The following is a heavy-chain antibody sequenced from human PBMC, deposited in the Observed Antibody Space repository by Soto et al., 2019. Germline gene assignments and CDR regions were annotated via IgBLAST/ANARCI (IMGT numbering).Heavy chain of an antibody. CDR3: AKGGDCSSTSCVIDY. CDR2: ISYDGSNK. J-gene: IGHJ4*02. D-gene: IGHD2-2*01. CDR1: GFTFSNYG. Sequence: QVQLVESGGGVVQPGRSLRLSCAASGFTFSNYGMHWVRQAPGKGLEWVAVISYDGSNKYYADSVKGRFTISRDNSKNTLYLQMNSLRAEDTAVYYCAKGGDCSSTSCVIDYWGQGSLVTVSS. V-gene: IGHV3-30*18.